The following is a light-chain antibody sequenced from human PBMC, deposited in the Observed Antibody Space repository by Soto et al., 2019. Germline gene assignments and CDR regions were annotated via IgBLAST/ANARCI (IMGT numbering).Light chain of an antibody. CDR2: AAS. Sequence: AIHMTQSPSSLSASVGYRFTITCRARQAIRNNLGWYQQKPGKAPKLLIYAASSLQSGVPSRFRGSGSGTDFTLTISSLPPEDFETYFCLQDYNYPQTFGQGTKVDIK. CDR1: QAIRNN. J-gene: IGKJ1*01. V-gene: IGKV1-6*01. CDR3: LQDYNYPQT.